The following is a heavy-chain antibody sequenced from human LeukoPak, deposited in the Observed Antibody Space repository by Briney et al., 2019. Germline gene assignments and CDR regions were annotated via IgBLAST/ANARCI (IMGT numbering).Heavy chain of an antibody. J-gene: IGHJ4*02. V-gene: IGHV4-39*07. CDR2: VDYNGSI. D-gene: IGHD3-3*02. Sequence: SETLSLTCTVVGGSISSRDENWNWIRQPPGKGLEWIGNVDYNGSIYYSPSPKSRPLVSVDTSENQVSLRLTSVTAADTAVYFCARSNHFWSGFLDTWGQGTLVTVSS. CDR1: GGSISSRDEN. CDR3: ARSNHFWSGFLDT.